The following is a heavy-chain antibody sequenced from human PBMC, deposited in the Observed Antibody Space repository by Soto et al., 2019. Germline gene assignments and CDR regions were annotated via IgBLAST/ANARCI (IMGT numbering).Heavy chain of an antibody. V-gene: IGHV3-23*01. CDR3: APRVSCSGGSCQYGAFAI. Sequence: EVQVLESGGGLVQPGGSLRLSCEGSEFTVSGHAMTWIRQAPGKGPEWVSTITADGGTYYADSVKGRFAMSRDTSENTLYLQMNSLGAEDTAAYYCAPRVSCSGGSCQYGAFAIRGTGTMVTVSS. CDR2: ITADGGT. J-gene: IGHJ3*02. D-gene: IGHD2-15*01. CDR1: EFTVSGHA.